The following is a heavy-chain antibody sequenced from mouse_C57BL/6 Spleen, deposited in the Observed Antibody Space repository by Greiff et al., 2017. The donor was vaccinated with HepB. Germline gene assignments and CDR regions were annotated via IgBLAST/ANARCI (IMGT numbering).Heavy chain of an antibody. CDR1: GYTFTSYW. CDR3: ARGTTTVVADYAMDY. D-gene: IGHD1-1*01. V-gene: IGHV1-69*01. CDR2: IDPSDSYT. Sequence: QVHVKQPGAELVMPGASVKLSCKASGYTFTSYWMHWVKQRPGQGLEWIGEIDPSDSYTNYNQKFKGKSTLTVDKSSSTAYMQLSSLTSEDSAVYYCARGTTTVVADYAMDYWGQGTSVTVSS. J-gene: IGHJ4*01.